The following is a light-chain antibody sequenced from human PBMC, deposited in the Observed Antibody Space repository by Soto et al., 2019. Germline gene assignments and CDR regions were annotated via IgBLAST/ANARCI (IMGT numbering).Light chain of an antibody. CDR1: QSVSRTY. CDR2: GAS. V-gene: IGKV3-20*01. CDR3: QHYGSSTWT. Sequence: EIVLTQSPGTLSLSPGEGATLACRASQSVSRTYLAWYQQKPGQAPRLLIYGASSRATGIPDRFSGSGSGTDFTLTISRLEPEDVAVYYCQHYGSSTWTFGQGTKVEIK. J-gene: IGKJ1*01.